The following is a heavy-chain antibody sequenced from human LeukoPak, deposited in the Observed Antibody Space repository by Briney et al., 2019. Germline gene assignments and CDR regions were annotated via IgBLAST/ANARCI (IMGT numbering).Heavy chain of an antibody. D-gene: IGHD2-15*01. CDR3: VIFQISTRWPEYFQH. V-gene: IGHV3-23*01. CDR2: ISGSGDRT. J-gene: IGHJ1*01. CDR1: GFTFSSSA. Sequence: PGGSLRLSCAASGFTFSSSAMSWVRQAPGKGLQWVSSISGSGDRTYYADSVKGRFTISRDNSKNTLYLQMNSLRAEDTAIYYCVIFQISTRWPEYFQHWGQGTLVTVSS.